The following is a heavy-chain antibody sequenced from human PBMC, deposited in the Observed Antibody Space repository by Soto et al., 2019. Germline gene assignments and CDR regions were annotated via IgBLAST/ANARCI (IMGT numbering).Heavy chain of an antibody. D-gene: IGHD3-16*02. J-gene: IGHJ5*02. CDR3: ARVVRGVYGCFAP. V-gene: IGHV4-34*01. CDR1: GGSFSGYY. CDR2: VSHSGRV. Sequence: SETLSLTCGVYGGSFSGYYWSWIRQPPGKGLEWIGEVSHSGRVNANPSLKSRLTISVDTYKKQFSLKLISVTAAYTAVYYCARVVRGVYGCFAPWGLGTPAPVSS.